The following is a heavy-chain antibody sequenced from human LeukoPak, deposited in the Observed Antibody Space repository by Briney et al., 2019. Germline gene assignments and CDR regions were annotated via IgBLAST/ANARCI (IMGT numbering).Heavy chain of an antibody. V-gene: IGHV4-59*01. CDR1: GGSNSSYY. Sequence: SETLSLTCTVSGGSNSSYYWSWIRQPPGKGLEWIWYIYYSGSTNYNPSLKSRVTISVDTSKNQFSLKLSSVTAADTAVYYCAREMSGYYSFFDYWGQGTLVTVSS. CDR2: IYYSGST. J-gene: IGHJ4*02. CDR3: AREMSGYYSFFDY. D-gene: IGHD3-22*01.